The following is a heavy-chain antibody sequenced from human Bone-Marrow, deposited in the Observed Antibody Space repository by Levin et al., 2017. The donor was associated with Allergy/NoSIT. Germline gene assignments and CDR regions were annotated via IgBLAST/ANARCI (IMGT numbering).Heavy chain of an antibody. Sequence: GESLKISCSVSGFTFRRHSMNWVRQAPGRGLEWLSYISSSSGDTYYADSVKGRFTISRDNGKNSLYLQMNSLRVEDTAIYYCARDSTAAAGSGGGYWGQGTLVTVSS. CDR1: GFTFRRHS. CDR3: ARDSTAAAGSGGGY. D-gene: IGHD6-13*01. CDR2: ISSSSGDT. J-gene: IGHJ4*02. V-gene: IGHV3-21*05.